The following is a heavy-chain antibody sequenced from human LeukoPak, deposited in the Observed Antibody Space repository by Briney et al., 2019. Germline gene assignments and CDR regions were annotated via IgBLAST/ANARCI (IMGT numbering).Heavy chain of an antibody. J-gene: IGHJ4*02. Sequence: ASETLSLTCTVSGYSIGSGYYWGWIWQPPGKGLESIGSIYHSGSTYYNPSLKSRVTISVDTSKNQFSLKLSSVTAADTAVYYCARLTPRDLYSSSSTYFDYWGQGTLVTVSS. CDR1: GYSIGSGYY. CDR3: ARLTPRDLYSSSSTYFDY. CDR2: IYHSGST. D-gene: IGHD6-6*01. V-gene: IGHV4-38-2*02.